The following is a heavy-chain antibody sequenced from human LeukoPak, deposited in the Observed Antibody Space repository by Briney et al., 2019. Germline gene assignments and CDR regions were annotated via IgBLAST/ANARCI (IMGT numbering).Heavy chain of an antibody. CDR2: IYYSGST. CDR1: GGSISSYY. J-gene: IGHJ4*02. V-gene: IGHV4-59*01. D-gene: IGHD1-1*01. CDR3: ARKQYQNDE. Sequence: PSETLSLTCTVSGGSISSYYWSWIRQPPGKGLEWIGYIYYSGSTNYNPSLKSRVTISVDTSKNQFSLKLSSVTAADTAVYYCARKQYQNDEWGQGTLVTVSS.